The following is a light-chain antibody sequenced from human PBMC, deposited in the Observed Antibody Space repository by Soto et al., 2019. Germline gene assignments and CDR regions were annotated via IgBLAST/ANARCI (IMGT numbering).Light chain of an antibody. CDR2: RNN. CDR1: SSNIGKNY. J-gene: IGLJ1*01. Sequence: QSVLTQPPSASGTPGQRVTISCSGSSSNIGKNYVSWYQHLPGTAPKLLIHRNNQRPSGVPDRFSGSRSGTSASLAISGLRSEDETDYYCATGDDSLSDYVFGSGTKLTVL. CDR3: ATGDDSLSDYV. V-gene: IGLV1-47*01.